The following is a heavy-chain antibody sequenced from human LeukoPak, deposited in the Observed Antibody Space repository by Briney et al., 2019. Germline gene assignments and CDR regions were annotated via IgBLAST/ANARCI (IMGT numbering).Heavy chain of an antibody. D-gene: IGHD3-3*01. V-gene: IGHV1-2*04. Sequence: ASVKVSCKASGYTFTGYYMHWVRQAPGQGLEWMGWINPNNGGTNYAQKFQGWVTMTRDTSISTAYMELSRLRSDDTAVYYCARERVTIFGVDYYYYGMDAWGQGTTVTVSS. J-gene: IGHJ6*02. CDR2: INPNNGGT. CDR3: ARERVTIFGVDYYYYGMDA. CDR1: GYTFTGYY.